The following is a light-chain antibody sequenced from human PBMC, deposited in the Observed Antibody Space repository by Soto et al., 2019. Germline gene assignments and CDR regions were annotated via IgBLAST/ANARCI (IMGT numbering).Light chain of an antibody. V-gene: IGLV1-40*01. Sequence: QSVLTQPPSVSGAPGQRVTNSCTGSSSNIEVGYDVHWYRQLPGTAPKLPNSANSNEPSGVPDRFSGSKSGTSASLAITGLQAEDEADYYCQSYDSSLSGLVFGTGTKVTVL. CDR1: SSNIEVGYD. CDR3: QSYDSSLSGLV. CDR2: ANS. J-gene: IGLJ1*01.